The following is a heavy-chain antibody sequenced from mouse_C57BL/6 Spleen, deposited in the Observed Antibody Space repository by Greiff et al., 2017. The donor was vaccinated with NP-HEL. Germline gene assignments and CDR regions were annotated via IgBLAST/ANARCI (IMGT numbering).Heavy chain of an antibody. D-gene: IGHD3-2*02. V-gene: IGHV1-42*01. CDR2: INPSTGGT. Sequence: VQLKESGPELVKPGASVKISCKASGYSFTGYYMNWVKQSPEKSLEWIGEINPSTGGTTYNQKFKAKATLTVDKSSSTAYMQLKSLTSEDSAVYYGARWGYGDSSGYGFVYWGQGTLVTVSA. CDR3: ARWGYGDSSGYGFVY. J-gene: IGHJ3*01. CDR1: GYSFTGYY.